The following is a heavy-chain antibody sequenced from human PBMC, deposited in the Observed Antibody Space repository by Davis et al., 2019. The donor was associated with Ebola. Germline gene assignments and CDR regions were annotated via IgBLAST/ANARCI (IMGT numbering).Heavy chain of an antibody. Sequence: PGGSLRLSCAASGFTVSSNYMSWVRQAPGKGLEWVSVIYSGGSTYYADSVKGRFTISRDNSKNTLYLQMNSLRAEDTAVYYCARVSTDYYDSSGYLGAFDIWGQGTMVTVSS. CDR2: IYSGGST. J-gene: IGHJ3*02. V-gene: IGHV3-53*01. CDR3: ARVSTDYYDSSGYLGAFDI. CDR1: GFTVSSNY. D-gene: IGHD3-22*01.